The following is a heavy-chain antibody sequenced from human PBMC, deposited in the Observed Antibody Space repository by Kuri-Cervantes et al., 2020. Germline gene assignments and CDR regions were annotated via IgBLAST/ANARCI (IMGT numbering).Heavy chain of an antibody. D-gene: IGHD3-22*01. J-gene: IGHJ6*02. Sequence: SETLSLTCTVSGGSISSGGYYWSWIRQPPGKGLEWIGYIYYSGSTNYNPSLKSRVTISVDTSKNQFSLKLSSVTAADTAVYYCARLYYYDSSGYYSYYYGMDVWGQGTTVTVSS. CDR3: ARLYYYDSSGYYSYYYGMDV. CDR2: IYYSGST. CDR1: GGSISSGGYY. V-gene: IGHV4-61*08.